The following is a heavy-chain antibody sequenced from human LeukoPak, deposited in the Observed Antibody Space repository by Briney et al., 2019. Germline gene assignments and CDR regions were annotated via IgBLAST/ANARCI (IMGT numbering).Heavy chain of an antibody. D-gene: IGHD6-19*01. V-gene: IGHV4-34*01. J-gene: IGHJ4*02. CDR2: INHSGST. CDR1: GFTFSNAW. Sequence: GSLRLSCAASGFTFSNAWMNWVRQAPGKGLEWIGEINHSGSTNYNPSLKSRVTISVDTSKNQFSLKLSSVTAADTAVYYCARGIAVAGKYSLDYWGQGTLVTVSS. CDR3: ARGIAVAGKYSLDY.